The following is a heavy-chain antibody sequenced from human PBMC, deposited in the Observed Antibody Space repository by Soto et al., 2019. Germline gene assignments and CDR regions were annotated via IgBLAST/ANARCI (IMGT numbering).Heavy chain of an antibody. CDR2: VYYSGST. CDR3: ARGRSHEWELLVQYFDY. J-gene: IGHJ4*02. Sequence: QVQLQESGPGLVKPSETLSLTCTVSGGSVSNSYWGWIRQPPGKGLEWVAYVYYSGSTNYNHSLGSLVTISVDKSKYQFSLKMTSVTGADTAVYYCARGRSHEWELLVQYFDYWGQGTLVTVSS. CDR1: GGSVSNSY. V-gene: IGHV4-59*02. D-gene: IGHD1-26*01.